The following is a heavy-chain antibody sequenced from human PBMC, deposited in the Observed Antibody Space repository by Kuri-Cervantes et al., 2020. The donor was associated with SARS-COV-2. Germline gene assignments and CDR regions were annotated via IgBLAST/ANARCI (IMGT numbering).Heavy chain of an antibody. Sequence: GPLRLSCTVSGGSISSSSYYWGWIRQPPGKGLEWIGSIYYSGSTYYNPSLKSRATISVDTSKNQFSLKLSSVTAADTAVYYCARREMATMSFDYWGQGTLVTVSS. J-gene: IGHJ4*02. CDR2: IYYSGST. CDR1: GGSISSSSYY. CDR3: ARREMATMSFDY. V-gene: IGHV4-39*07. D-gene: IGHD5-24*01.